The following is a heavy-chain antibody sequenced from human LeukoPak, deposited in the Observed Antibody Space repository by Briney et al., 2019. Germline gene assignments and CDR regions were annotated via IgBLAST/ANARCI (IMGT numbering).Heavy chain of an antibody. CDR3: AGQHDSNGYYFY. CDR2: IYHTGNT. CDR1: GNSISSVYY. V-gene: IGHV4-38-2*01. J-gene: IGHJ4*02. Sequence: SETLSLTCAVTGNSISSVYYWGWIRQPPGKGLQWIGSIYHTGNTYYTPSLKSRVTISVDTSKNRFSLKLSSVTAADTAVYYCAGQHDSNGYYFYWGQGTLVTVSS. D-gene: IGHD3-22*01.